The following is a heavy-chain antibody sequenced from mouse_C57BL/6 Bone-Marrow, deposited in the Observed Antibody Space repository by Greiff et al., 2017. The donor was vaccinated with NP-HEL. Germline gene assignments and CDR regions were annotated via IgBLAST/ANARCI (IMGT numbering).Heavy chain of an antibody. D-gene: IGHD3-3*01. CDR1: GFNIKDDY. V-gene: IGHV14-4*01. J-gene: IGHJ3*01. CDR2: IDPENGDT. CDR3: TPGVRDWFAY. Sequence: EVKLQESGAELVRPGASVKLSCTASGFNIKDDYMHWVKQRPEQGLEWIGWIDPENGDTEYASKFQGKATITADTSSNTAYLQLSSLTSEDTAVYYCTPGVRDWFAYGGQGTLVTVSA.